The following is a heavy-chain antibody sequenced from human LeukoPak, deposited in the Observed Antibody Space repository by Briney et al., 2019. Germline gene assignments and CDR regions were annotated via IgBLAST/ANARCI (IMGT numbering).Heavy chain of an antibody. CDR1: GFTFSNAW. Sequence: PGGSLILSCSASGFTFSNAWMSGGGQAPRKGLEWFGRIKSKTDGGTTDYAAPVKGRFTISRDDSKTTLYLQMNSLKNEDTAVYYCTTEGRVPGEYYYYGMDVWGQGPTVTVSS. V-gene: IGHV3-15*01. D-gene: IGHD2-21*01. CDR3: TTEGRVPGEYYYYGMDV. J-gene: IGHJ6*02. CDR2: IKSKTDGGTT.